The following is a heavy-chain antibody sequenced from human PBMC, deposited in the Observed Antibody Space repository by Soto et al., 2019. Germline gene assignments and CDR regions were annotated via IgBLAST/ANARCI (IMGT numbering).Heavy chain of an antibody. CDR3: ARVFYNPGYSSSWYGDYYFDY. D-gene: IGHD6-13*01. Sequence: ASVKVSCKASGGTFSSYAISWVRQAPGQGLEWMGGIIPIFGTANYAQKFQGRVTITADESTSTAYMELSSLRSEDTAVYYCARVFYNPGYSSSWYGDYYFDYWGQGTLVTVSS. CDR2: IIPIFGTA. CDR1: GGTFSSYA. J-gene: IGHJ4*02. V-gene: IGHV1-69*13.